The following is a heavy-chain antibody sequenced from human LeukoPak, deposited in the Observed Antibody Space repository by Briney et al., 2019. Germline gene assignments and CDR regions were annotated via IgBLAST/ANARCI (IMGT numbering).Heavy chain of an antibody. CDR2: IYYSGST. CDR3: ARAGPLGYFDY. Sequence: SETLSLTCTVSGGSISSYYWSWIRQPPGKGLEWIGYIYYSGSTNYNPSLKSRVTISVDTSKNQFSLKLSSVTAADTAVYYCARAGPLGYFDYWGQGTLVTASS. J-gene: IGHJ4*02. D-gene: IGHD7-27*01. V-gene: IGHV4-59*01. CDR1: GGSISSYY.